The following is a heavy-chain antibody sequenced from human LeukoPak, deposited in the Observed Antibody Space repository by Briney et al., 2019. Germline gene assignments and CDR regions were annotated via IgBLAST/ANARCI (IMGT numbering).Heavy chain of an antibody. Sequence: GASVTVSCTASGYTFNVFYLHWVRQAPGQGLEWMGWINPNSGGTNYAQKFQGRVTMTRDTSISTAYMELSRLRSDDTAVYYCARWMATVTTPDYWGQGTLVTVSS. V-gene: IGHV1-2*02. CDR3: ARWMATVTTPDY. CDR2: INPNSGGT. D-gene: IGHD4-11*01. CDR1: GYTFNVFY. J-gene: IGHJ4*02.